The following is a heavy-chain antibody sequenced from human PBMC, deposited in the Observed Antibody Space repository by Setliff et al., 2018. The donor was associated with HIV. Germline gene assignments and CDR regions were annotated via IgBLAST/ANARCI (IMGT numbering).Heavy chain of an antibody. CDR2: VIQSGAT. D-gene: IGHD3-9*01. CDR1: GASFNAYF. J-gene: IGHJ4*01. CDR3: ARTRDKYYDILTPAYYIDY. Sequence: SETLSLTCAVYGASFNAYFWTWIRQPPGKGLEWIGEVIQSGATNYNPSLKSRLTMSVDTSKNQFSLKLTSVTAANTAVYYCARTRDKYYDILTPAYYIDYWGHGTLVTVSS. V-gene: IGHV4-34*12.